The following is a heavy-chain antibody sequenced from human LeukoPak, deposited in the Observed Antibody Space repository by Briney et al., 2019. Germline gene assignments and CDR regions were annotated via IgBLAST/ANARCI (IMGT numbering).Heavy chain of an antibody. CDR2: ISTGGNTK. D-gene: IGHD3-9*01. CDR1: GFTFSSYE. CDR3: ARSYHYDILTWFDP. Sequence: GGSLRLSCAASGFTFSSYEMNWVRQAPGKGLEWVSYISTGGNTKYHADSVKGRFTISRDNAKNSLYLQMNSLRAEDTAVYYCARSYHYDILTWFDPWGQGTLVIVSS. V-gene: IGHV3-48*03. J-gene: IGHJ5*02.